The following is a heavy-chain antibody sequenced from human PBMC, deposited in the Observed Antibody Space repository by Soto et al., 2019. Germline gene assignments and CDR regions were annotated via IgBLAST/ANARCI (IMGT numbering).Heavy chain of an antibody. D-gene: IGHD2-21*02. V-gene: IGHV1-69*01. CDR2: IIPIFGTA. J-gene: IGHJ6*02. CDR3: AKEFKPAVTATRKDYYYYGMDV. Sequence: QVQLVQSGAEVKKPGSSVKVSCKASGGTFSSYAISWVRQAPGQGLEWMGGIIPIFGTANYAQKFQGRVTITADESTSTAYMELSSLRSEDTAVYYCAKEFKPAVTATRKDYYYYGMDVWGQGTTVTVSS. CDR1: GGTFSSYA.